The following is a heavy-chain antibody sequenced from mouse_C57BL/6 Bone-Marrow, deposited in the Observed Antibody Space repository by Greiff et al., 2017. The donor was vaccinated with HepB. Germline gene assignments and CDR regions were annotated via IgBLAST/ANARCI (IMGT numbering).Heavy chain of an antibody. J-gene: IGHJ3*01. V-gene: IGHV1-54*01. Sequence: VQLQQSGAELVRPGTSVKVSCQASGYAFTNYLIEWVKQRPGQGLEWIGVINPGSGGTNYNEKFKGKATLTADKSSSTAYMQLSSLTSEDSAVYFCAQTGFAYWGQGTLVTVSA. CDR3: AQTGFAY. CDR1: GYAFTNYL. CDR2: INPGSGGT.